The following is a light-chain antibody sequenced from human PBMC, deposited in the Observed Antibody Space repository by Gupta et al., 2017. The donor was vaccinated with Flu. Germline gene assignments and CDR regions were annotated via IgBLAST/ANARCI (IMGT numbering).Light chain of an antibody. J-gene: IGKJ4*01. CDR1: EGDYNAINVDY. V-gene: IGKV4-1*01. CDR3: QQYDSIPPN. CDR2: SAS. Sequence: IRCKSSEGDYNAINVDYLACYKQRPGQPPKLLIYSASTRKSGVPDRISGSGSGTEFTLTISSLQAEDVPVYYCQQYDSIPPNFGGGTKVEIK.